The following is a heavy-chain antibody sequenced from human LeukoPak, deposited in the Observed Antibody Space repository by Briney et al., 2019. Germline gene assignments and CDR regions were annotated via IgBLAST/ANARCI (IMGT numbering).Heavy chain of an antibody. CDR2: ISSSSSYI. CDR3: ARVRASLRAYYYYYYGMDV. CDR1: GFTFSSYG. V-gene: IGHV3-21*01. J-gene: IGHJ6*02. Sequence: PGGSLRLSCAASGFTFSSYGMNWVRQAPGKGLEWVSSISSSSSYIYYADSVKGRFTISRDNAKNSLYLQMNSPRAEDTAVYYCARVRASLRAYYYYYYGMDVWGQGTTVTVSS.